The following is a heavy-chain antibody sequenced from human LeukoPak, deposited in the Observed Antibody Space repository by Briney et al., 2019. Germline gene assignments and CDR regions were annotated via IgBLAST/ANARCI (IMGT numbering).Heavy chain of an antibody. D-gene: IGHD3-9*01. CDR3: AKDLIPLRYFDWNLGKPSKFDP. Sequence: GGSLRLSCAASGFTFSSYGMHWVRQAPGKGLEWVAVISYDGSNKYYADSVKGRFTISRDNSKNTLYLQMNSLRAEDTAVYYCAKDLIPLRYFDWNLGKPSKFDPWGQGTLVTVSS. J-gene: IGHJ5*02. CDR1: GFTFSSYG. CDR2: ISYDGSNK. V-gene: IGHV3-30*18.